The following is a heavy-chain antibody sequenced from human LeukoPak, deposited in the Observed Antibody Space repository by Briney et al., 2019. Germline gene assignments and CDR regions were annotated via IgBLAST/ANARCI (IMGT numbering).Heavy chain of an antibody. V-gene: IGHV4-39*01. CDR2: IYYSGST. CDR3: ARLVVTGTTIKH. CDR1: GGSISSSSYY. J-gene: IGHJ4*02. D-gene: IGHD2-21*02. Sequence: SESLSLTCTVSGGSISSSSYYWGWIRHPPGRGLGWIGNIYYSGSTYYNPSLKSRVTISVDTSKNQFSLKLSSVTAADTAVYYCARLVVTGTTIKHWGQGTLVTVSS.